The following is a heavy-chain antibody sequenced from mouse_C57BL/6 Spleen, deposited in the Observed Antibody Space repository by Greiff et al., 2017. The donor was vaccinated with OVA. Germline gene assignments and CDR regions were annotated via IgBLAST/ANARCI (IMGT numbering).Heavy chain of an antibody. CDR2: IDPETGGT. CDR3: TSKFITTVVGGDY. D-gene: IGHD1-1*01. J-gene: IGHJ2*01. CDR1: GYTFTDYE. Sequence: QVQLQQSGAELVRPGASVTLSCKASGYTFTDYEMHWVKQTPVHGLEWIGAIDPETGGTAYNQKFKGKAILTADKSSSTAYMELRSLTSEDSAVYYCTSKFITTVVGGDYWGQGTTLTVSS. V-gene: IGHV1-15*01.